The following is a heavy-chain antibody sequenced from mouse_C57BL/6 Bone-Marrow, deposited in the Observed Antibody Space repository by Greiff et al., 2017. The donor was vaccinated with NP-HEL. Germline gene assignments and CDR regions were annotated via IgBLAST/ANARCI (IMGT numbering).Heavy chain of an antibody. D-gene: IGHD1-1*01. CDR2: INPSSGYT. Sequence: QVQLQQSGAELARPGASVKMSCKASGYTFTSYTMHWVKQRPGQGLEWIGYINPSSGYTKYNQKFKDKATLTADKSSSTAYMQLSSLTSEDSAVYYCALLLRSSWGAMDYWGQGTSVTVSS. CDR1: GYTFTSYT. J-gene: IGHJ4*01. CDR3: ALLLRSSWGAMDY. V-gene: IGHV1-4*01.